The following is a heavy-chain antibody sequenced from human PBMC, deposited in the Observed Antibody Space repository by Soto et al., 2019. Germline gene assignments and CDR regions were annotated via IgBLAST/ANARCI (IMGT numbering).Heavy chain of an antibody. CDR3: ARGHTPDGEGQLVQITAFDY. CDR2: INHSGST. Sequence: SETLSLTCAVYGGSFSGYYWSWIRQPPGKGLEWIGEINHSGSTNYNPSLKSRVTISVDTSKNQFSLKLSSVTAADTAVYYCARGHTPDGEGQLVQITAFDYWGQGTLVTVSS. CDR1: GGSFSGYY. J-gene: IGHJ4*02. D-gene: IGHD6-6*01. V-gene: IGHV4-34*01.